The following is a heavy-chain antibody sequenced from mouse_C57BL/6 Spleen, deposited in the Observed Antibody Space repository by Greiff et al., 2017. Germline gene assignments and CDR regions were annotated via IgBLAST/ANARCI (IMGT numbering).Heavy chain of an antibody. CDR3: ARGIFYYAMDY. Sequence: QVQLQQPGAELVKPGASVKLSCKASGYTFTSYWMHWVKQRPGQGLEWIGMIHPKSGSTNYNEKFKSKATLTVDKSSSTAYMQLSSLTSEDSAVYYCARGIFYYAMDYWGQGTSVTVSS. V-gene: IGHV1-64*01. CDR2: IHPKSGST. J-gene: IGHJ4*01. CDR1: GYTFTSYW.